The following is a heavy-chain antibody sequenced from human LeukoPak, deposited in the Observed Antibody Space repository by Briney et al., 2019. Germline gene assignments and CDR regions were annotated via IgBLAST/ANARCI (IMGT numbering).Heavy chain of an antibody. CDR2: ISGSGGST. CDR1: GFTFSSYA. V-gene: IGHV3-23*01. J-gene: IGHJ4*02. Sequence: PGGSLRLSCAASGFTFSSYAMSWVRQAPGKGLEWVSAISGSGGSTYYADSVKGRFTISRDNSKNTLCLQMNSLRAEDTAVYYCAKFFSISHHWELGFDYWGQGTLVTVSS. D-gene: IGHD3-10*01. CDR3: AKFFSISHHWELGFDY.